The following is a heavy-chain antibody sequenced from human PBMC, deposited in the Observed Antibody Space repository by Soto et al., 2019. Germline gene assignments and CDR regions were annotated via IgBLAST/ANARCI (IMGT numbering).Heavy chain of an antibody. CDR2: INAGNGNT. CDR1: GYTFTSYA. D-gene: IGHD2-2*01. Sequence: GASVKVSCKASGYTFTSYAMHWVRQAPGQRLEWMGWINAGNGNTKYSQKFQGRVTITRDTSASTAYMELSSLRSEDTAVYYCAQVTAARLHAFDIWGQGTMVTVSS. V-gene: IGHV1-3*01. J-gene: IGHJ3*02. CDR3: AQVTAARLHAFDI.